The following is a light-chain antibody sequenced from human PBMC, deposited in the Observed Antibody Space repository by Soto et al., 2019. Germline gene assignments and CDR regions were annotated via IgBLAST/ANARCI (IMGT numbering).Light chain of an antibody. V-gene: IGKV3-20*01. J-gene: IGKJ4*01. CDR3: KQYESSPTT. Sequence: EIVLTQSPGTLSSSPGERATLSCRASQSVSSTYLAWYQQKPGQAPRLLTYGASSRATDIPDRFSGSGSGTDFTLTISRLEPEDFGVYYCKQYESSPTTFGGGTKVEIK. CDR2: GAS. CDR1: QSVSSTY.